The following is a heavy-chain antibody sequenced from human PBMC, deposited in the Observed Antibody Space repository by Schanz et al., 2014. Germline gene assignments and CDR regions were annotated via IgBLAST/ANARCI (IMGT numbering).Heavy chain of an antibody. CDR2: INAGTGNT. V-gene: IGHV1-3*01. Sequence: QVQLVQSWAEVKGPGASVKVSCKASGYSFTPFPIHWVRQAPGQRLEWMGWINAGTGNTEYSQKLQGRVTMTTDTSTSTAYMELRSLRSDATAVYYCARGGYSSGWYDRDIAHFDYWGQGTLVTVSS. CDR3: ARGGYSSGWYDRDIAHFDY. CDR1: GYSFTPFP. D-gene: IGHD6-19*01. J-gene: IGHJ4*02.